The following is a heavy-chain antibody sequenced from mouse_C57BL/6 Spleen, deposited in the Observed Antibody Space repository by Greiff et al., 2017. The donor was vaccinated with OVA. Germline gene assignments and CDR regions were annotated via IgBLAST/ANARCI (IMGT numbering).Heavy chain of an antibody. Sequence: QVQLQQSGAELVRPGSSVKLSCKASGYTFTSYWMHWVKQRPIQGLEWIGNIDPSDSETHYNQKFKDKATLTVDKSSSTAYMQLSSLTSEDSAVYYCAREGPTVVGSYWGQGTTLTVSS. CDR2: IDPSDSET. D-gene: IGHD1-1*01. CDR3: AREGPTVVGSY. V-gene: IGHV1-52*01. CDR1: GYTFTSYW. J-gene: IGHJ2*01.